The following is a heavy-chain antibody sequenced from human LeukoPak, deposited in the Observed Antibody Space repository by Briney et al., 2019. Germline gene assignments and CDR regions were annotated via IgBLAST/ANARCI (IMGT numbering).Heavy chain of an antibody. V-gene: IGHV1-69*13. CDR3: ATTYYYDSSGYYLGPMSAFDI. Sequence: GASVRVSCKASGGIFSSYDISWVRQAPGQWLEWMGGSIPIFGTANYAQKFQGRVTITADESTSTAYMELSSLRSEDTAVYYCATTYYYDSSGYYLGPMSAFDIWGQGTMVTVSS. J-gene: IGHJ3*02. CDR2: SIPIFGTA. CDR1: GGIFSSYD. D-gene: IGHD3-22*01.